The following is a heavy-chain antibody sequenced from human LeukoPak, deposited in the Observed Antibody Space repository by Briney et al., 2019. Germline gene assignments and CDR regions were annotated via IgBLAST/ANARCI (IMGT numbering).Heavy chain of an antibody. CDR1: GFTFSSYA. Sequence: PGGSLRLSCAASGFTFSSYAMHWVRQAPGKGLEYVSAISSNGGSTYYANSVKGRFTISRDNSKNTLYLQMGSLRAEDMAVYYCARDHYDILTGYLPFDYWGQGTLVTVSS. V-gene: IGHV3-64*01. D-gene: IGHD3-9*01. CDR3: ARDHYDILTGYLPFDY. CDR2: ISSNGGST. J-gene: IGHJ4*02.